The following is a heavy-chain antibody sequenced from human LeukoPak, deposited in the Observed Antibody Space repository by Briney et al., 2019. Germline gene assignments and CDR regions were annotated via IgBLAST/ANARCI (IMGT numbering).Heavy chain of an antibody. V-gene: IGHV4-31*11. CDR3: ARGPRAPPQYYDFWSGYYRTGHYFDY. CDR1: GGSISSGGYY. Sequence: SETLSLTCAVSGGSISSGGYYWSWIRQHPGKGLEWIGYIYYSGRTYYNPSLKSRVTISVDTSKNQFSLKLSSVTAADTAVYYCARGPRAPPQYYDFWSGYYRTGHYFDYWGQGTLVTVSS. D-gene: IGHD3-3*01. CDR2: IYYSGRT. J-gene: IGHJ4*02.